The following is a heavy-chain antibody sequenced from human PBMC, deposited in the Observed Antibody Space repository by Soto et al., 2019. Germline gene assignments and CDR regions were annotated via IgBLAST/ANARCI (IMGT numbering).Heavy chain of an antibody. V-gene: IGHV1-69*06. CDR2: IIPIFGTA. D-gene: IGHD2-21*02. CDR3: ARSARAYCGGDCYPYYFDY. J-gene: IGHJ4*02. CDR1: GGTFSSYA. Sequence: SVKVSCKASGGTFSSYAISWVRQAPGQGLEWMGGIIPIFGTANYAQKFQGRVTITADKSTSTAYMELSSLRSEDTAVYYCARSARAYCGGDCYPYYFDYWGQGTLVTVSS.